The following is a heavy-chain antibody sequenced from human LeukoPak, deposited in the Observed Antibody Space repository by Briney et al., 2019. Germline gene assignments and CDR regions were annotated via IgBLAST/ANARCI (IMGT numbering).Heavy chain of an antibody. CDR3: AREDYYGSGSYSNWFDP. J-gene: IGHJ5*02. Sequence: ASVKVSCKASVYTFTSYYMHWVRQAPGQGLEGRGMINPSGCSTSYAQKFQGRVTMTTNTSINTAYMELSDLRSEDTAVYYCAREDYYGSGSYSNWFDPWGQGTLVTVSS. V-gene: IGHV1-46*01. D-gene: IGHD3-10*01. CDR1: VYTFTSYY. CDR2: INPSGCST.